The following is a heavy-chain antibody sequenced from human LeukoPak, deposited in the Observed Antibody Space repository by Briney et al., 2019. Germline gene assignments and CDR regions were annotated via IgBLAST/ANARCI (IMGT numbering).Heavy chain of an antibody. Sequence: SETLSLTCAVYGGSFSGYYWTWIRQAPGKGLEWIGEINPSGRISYNPSLKSRLTISVDASKNQFSLNLRSLTAADTAVYYCARGRQEVSMIVVVMTGVSYYLDVWGKGTTVTVS. V-gene: IGHV4-34*01. J-gene: IGHJ6*03. CDR2: INPSGRI. CDR1: GGSFSGYY. D-gene: IGHD3-22*01. CDR3: ARGRQEVSMIVVVMTGVSYYLDV.